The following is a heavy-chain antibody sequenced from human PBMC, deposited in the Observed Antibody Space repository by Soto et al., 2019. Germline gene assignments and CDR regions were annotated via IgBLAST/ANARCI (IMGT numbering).Heavy chain of an antibody. CDR2: IIPILGIA. D-gene: IGHD6-19*01. V-gene: IGHV1-69*02. J-gene: IGHJ4*02. CDR3: AREPEYSSGWYDLGY. CDR1: GGTFSSYT. Sequence: QVQLVQSGAEVKKPGSSVKVSCKASGGTFSSYTISWVRQAPGQGLEWMGRIIPILGIANYAQKFQGRVTITADKSTSTAYMELSSLRSEDTAVYYCAREPEYSSGWYDLGYWGQGTLVTVSS.